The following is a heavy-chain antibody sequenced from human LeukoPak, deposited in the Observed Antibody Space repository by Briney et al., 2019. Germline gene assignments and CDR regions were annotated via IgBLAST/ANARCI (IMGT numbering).Heavy chain of an antibody. Sequence: GGSLRLSCTASGFTFGDYATNWVRQAPGKGLEWVGFIRSKTYGGTTEYAASGKGRFTISRDDSKSIVYLQMNSLKTEDTAVYYCTTYLGVMDLSYLQYWGQGTLVTVSS. CDR3: TTYLGVMDLSYLQY. D-gene: IGHD3-10*01. V-gene: IGHV3-49*04. CDR1: GFTFGDYA. CDR2: IRSKTYGGTT. J-gene: IGHJ4*02.